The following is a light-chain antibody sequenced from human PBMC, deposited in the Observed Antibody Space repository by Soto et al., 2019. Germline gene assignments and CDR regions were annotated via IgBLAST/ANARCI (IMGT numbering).Light chain of an antibody. V-gene: IGLV1-44*01. J-gene: IGLJ1*01. CDR2: ANN. CDR3: AAWDDSLNGYV. Sequence: QSVLTQPPSASGTPGQRVTISCSGSSSNIGSNTVNWYQQLPGTAPKLLIHANNQRPPGVPDRFSGSKSGTSASLAISWLQSEEADYYCAAWDDSLNGYVFGTGTKVTV. CDR1: SSNIGSNT.